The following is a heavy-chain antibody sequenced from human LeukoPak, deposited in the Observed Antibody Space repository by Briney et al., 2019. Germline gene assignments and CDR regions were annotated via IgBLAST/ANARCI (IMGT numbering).Heavy chain of an antibody. J-gene: IGHJ6*03. CDR3: ARGDGTAGGYYYYYMDV. CDR2: MNPNSGNT. V-gene: IGHV1-8*01. D-gene: IGHD5-24*01. Sequence: ASVKVSCKASGYTFTSHDINWVRQATGQGLEWMGWMNPNSGNTGYAQKFQGRVTMTRDTSINTAYMELHSLRSEDTAVYYCARGDGTAGGYYYYYMDVWGKGTTVTVSS. CDR1: GYTFTSHD.